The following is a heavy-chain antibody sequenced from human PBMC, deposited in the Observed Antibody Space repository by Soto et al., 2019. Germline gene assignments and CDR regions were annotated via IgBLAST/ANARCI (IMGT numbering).Heavy chain of an antibody. D-gene: IGHD3-10*01. CDR2: IYYSGST. CDR3: ARDRVGHYYYYYGMDV. Sequence: SETLSLTCTVSGGSISSGDYYWSWIRQPPGKGLEWIGYIYYSGSTYHNPSLKSRVTISVDTSKNQFSLKLSSVTAADTAVYYCARDRVGHYYYYYGMDVWGQGTTVTVSS. CDR1: GGSISSGDYY. V-gene: IGHV4-30-4*01. J-gene: IGHJ6*02.